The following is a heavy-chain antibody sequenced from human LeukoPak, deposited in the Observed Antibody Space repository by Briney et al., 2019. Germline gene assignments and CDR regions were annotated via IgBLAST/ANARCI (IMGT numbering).Heavy chain of an antibody. D-gene: IGHD5-12*01. CDR1: GFIFSTYT. Sequence: GGSLRLSCSASGFIFSTYTMYWVRQAPGKGLEYVSVINGDGRTTYYIDSVKGRFTISRDNSKNTLYLQMSSLRADDTAVYYCVGVQVDDTGYLRWGQGTRVTVSA. CDR3: VGVQVDDTGYLR. J-gene: IGHJ4*02. CDR2: INGDGRTT. V-gene: IGHV3-64D*06.